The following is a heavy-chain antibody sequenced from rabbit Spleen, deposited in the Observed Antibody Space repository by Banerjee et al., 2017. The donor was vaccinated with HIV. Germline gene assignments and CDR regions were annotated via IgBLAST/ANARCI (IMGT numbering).Heavy chain of an antibody. D-gene: IGHD8-1*01. CDR3: ARDEAGSSQFDL. Sequence: QEQLEESAGGLVQPGGSLKLSCKASGFSFSSGYWVCWVRQASGKGLELIACTYTVGSVTAYASWAKGRFTISETSSTTVTLQMTNLTAADTATYFCARDEAGSSQFDLWGPGTLVTVS. CDR2: TYTVGSVT. V-gene: IGHV1S45*01. CDR1: GFSFSSGYW. J-gene: IGHJ4*01.